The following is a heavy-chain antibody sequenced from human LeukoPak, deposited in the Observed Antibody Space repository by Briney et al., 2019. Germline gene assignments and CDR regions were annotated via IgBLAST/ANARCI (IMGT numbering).Heavy chain of an antibody. CDR1: GFTFSSYG. D-gene: IGHD3-3*01. CDR2: IRYDGSNK. Sequence: GGSLRLSCAASGFTFSSYGMHWVRQAPGKGVEGGAFIRYDGSNKYYADSVKGRFTISRDNSKHTLYLQMNSLRAEDTAVYYCAKDSRFLECLPHDAFDIWGQGTMVTASS. J-gene: IGHJ3*02. CDR3: AKDSRFLECLPHDAFDI. V-gene: IGHV3-30*02.